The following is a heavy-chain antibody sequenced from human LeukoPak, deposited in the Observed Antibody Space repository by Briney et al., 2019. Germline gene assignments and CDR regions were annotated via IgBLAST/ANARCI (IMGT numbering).Heavy chain of an antibody. V-gene: IGHV4-59*12. D-gene: IGHD4-17*01. J-gene: IGHJ4*02. CDR2: IYYSGST. Sequence: SETLSLTCTVSGGSISSYYWSWIRQPPGKGLEWIGYIYYSGSTNYNPSLKSRVTISLDTSKNQFSLKLSSVTAADTAVYYCARDADPGPTTATATYWGQGTLVTVSS. CDR3: ARDADPGPTTATATY. CDR1: GGSISSYY.